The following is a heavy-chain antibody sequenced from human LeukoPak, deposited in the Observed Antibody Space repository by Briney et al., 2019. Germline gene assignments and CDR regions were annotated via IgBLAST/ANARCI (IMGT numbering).Heavy chain of an antibody. CDR2: IWYDGSNK. D-gene: IGHD3-10*01. V-gene: IGHV3-33*01. CDR3: ARDLNYYGSGHYYYGMDV. CDR1: GFTFSSYG. J-gene: IGHJ6*02. Sequence: TGGSLRLSCAASGFTFSSYGMHWVRQAPGKGLEWVAVIWYDGSNKYYADSVKGRFTISRDNSKNTLYLQMNSLRAEDTAVYYCARDLNYYGSGHYYYGMDVWGQGTTVTVSS.